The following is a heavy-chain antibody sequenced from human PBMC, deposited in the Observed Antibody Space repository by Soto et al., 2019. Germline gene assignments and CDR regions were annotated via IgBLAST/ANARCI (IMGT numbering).Heavy chain of an antibody. V-gene: IGHV3-23*01. CDR2: ISGSGGST. D-gene: IGHD3-22*01. CDR3: AKEVEAYYYDSSGSPVVDYYYAMDV. CDR1: GFTFSSYA. Sequence: AGGSLRLSCAASGFTFSSYAMSWVRQAPGKGLEWVSSISGSGGSTYYADSVKGRFTISRDNSKNTLYLQMNSLRAEDTAVYYCAKEVEAYYYDSSGSPVVDYYYAMDVWGLGTTVTVSS. J-gene: IGHJ6*02.